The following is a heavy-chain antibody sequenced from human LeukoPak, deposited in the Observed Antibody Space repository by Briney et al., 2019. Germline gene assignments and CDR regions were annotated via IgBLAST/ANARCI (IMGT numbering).Heavy chain of an antibody. Sequence: GGSLRLSCAASGFTLSDYWMSWVRQAPGKGLEWVSSISSSSSYIYYADSVKGRFTISRDNAKNSVYLQMNSLRAEDTALYYCARSVSVSGGLWGQGTLVTVSS. CDR1: GFTLSDYW. CDR3: ARSVSVSGGL. D-gene: IGHD4-23*01. CDR2: ISSSSSYI. V-gene: IGHV3-21*01. J-gene: IGHJ4*02.